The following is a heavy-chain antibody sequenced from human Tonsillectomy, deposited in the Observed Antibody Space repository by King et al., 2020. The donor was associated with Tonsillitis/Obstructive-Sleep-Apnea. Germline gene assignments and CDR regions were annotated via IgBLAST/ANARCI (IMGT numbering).Heavy chain of an antibody. CDR3: ARHEVAIILVPAAISGWFDP. D-gene: IGHD2-2*01. CDR2: IYYSGST. J-gene: IGHJ5*02. Sequence: QLQESGPGLVKPSETLSLTCTVSGGSISSSSYYWGWVRQPPGRGLEWIGSIYYSGSTSYNPSLKSRVTISVDTSKNQFSLKLSSVTAADTAVYYCARHEVAIILVPAAISGWFDPWGQGTLVTVSS. CDR1: GGSISSSSYY. V-gene: IGHV4-39*01.